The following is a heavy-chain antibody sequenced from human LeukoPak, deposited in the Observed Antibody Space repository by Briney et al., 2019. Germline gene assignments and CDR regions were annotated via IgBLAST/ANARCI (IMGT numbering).Heavy chain of an antibody. CDR1: GFTFSRYG. CDR3: ARFFWERLDP. V-gene: IGHV3-64*01. D-gene: IGHD3-10*01. Sequence: PGGSLRLSCAASGFTFSRYGMHWVRQAPGKGLEYVSAISSNGGSTYYANSVKGRFTISRDNSKNTLYLQMGSLRAEDMAVYYCARFFWERLDPWGQGTLVTVSS. J-gene: IGHJ5*02. CDR2: ISSNGGST.